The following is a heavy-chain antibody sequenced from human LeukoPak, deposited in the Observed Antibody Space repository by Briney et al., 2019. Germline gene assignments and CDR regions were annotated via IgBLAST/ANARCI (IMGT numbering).Heavy chain of an antibody. J-gene: IGHJ3*02. V-gene: IGHV4-59*01. CDR1: GGSISSYY. CDR2: IYYSGST. CDR3: AREGIVGATFGFDGAFDI. Sequence: PSETLSLTCTVSGGSISSYYWSWIRQPPGKGLEWIGYIYYSGSTNYNPSLKSRVTISVDTSKNQFSLKLSSVTAADTAVYYCAREGIVGATFGFDGAFDIWGQGTMVTVSS. D-gene: IGHD1-26*01.